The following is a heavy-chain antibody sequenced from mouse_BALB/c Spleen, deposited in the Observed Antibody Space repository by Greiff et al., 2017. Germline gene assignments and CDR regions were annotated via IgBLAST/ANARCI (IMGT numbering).Heavy chain of an antibody. D-gene: IGHD2-1*01. V-gene: IGHV5-6-5*01. CDR1: GFTFSSYA. CDR2: ISSGGST. J-gene: IGHJ4*01. Sequence: DVHLVESGGGLVKPGGSLKLSCAASGFTFSSYAMSWVRQTPEKRLEWVASISSGGSTYYPDSVKGRFTISRDNARNILYLQMSSLRSEDTAMYYCARDYGNYYYYAMDYWGQGTSVTVSS. CDR3: ARDYGNYYYYAMDY.